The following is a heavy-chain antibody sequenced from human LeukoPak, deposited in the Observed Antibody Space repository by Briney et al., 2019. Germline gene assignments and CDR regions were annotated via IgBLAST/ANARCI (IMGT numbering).Heavy chain of an antibody. J-gene: IGHJ4*02. V-gene: IGHV3-7*05. CDR2: IKQDGSEK. Sequence: ETLSLTCAVYGGSFSGYYWSWIRQPPGKGLQWVANIKQDGSEKYYVDSVKGRFTISRDNAKNSLYLQMNSLRAEDTAVYYCASTGLEARYSYFDNWGQGTLATVSS. D-gene: IGHD5-12*01. CDR3: ASTGLEARYSYFDN. CDR1: GGSFSGYY.